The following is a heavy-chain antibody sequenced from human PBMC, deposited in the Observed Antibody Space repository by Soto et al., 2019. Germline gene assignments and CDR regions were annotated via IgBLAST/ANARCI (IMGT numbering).Heavy chain of an antibody. CDR1: GFTFSSYS. D-gene: IGHD2-15*01. CDR2: ISSSSSTI. Sequence: GGSLRLSCAASGFTFSSYSMNWVRQAPGKGLEWVSYISSSSSTIYYADSVKGRFTISRDNAKNSLYLQMNSLRDEDTAVYYCAKDKVAAKHYYDYGMDVRGQGTTVTVS. J-gene: IGHJ6*02. V-gene: IGHV3-48*02. CDR3: AKDKVAAKHYYDYGMDV.